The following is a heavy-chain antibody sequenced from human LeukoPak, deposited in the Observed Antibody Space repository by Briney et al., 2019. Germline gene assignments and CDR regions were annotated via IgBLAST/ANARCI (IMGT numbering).Heavy chain of an antibody. J-gene: IGHJ3*02. CDR2: INNDGSIT. D-gene: IGHD1/OR15-1a*01. CDR1: EFTISRYW. CDR3: ARGWNTTPRSGFDI. V-gene: IGHV3-74*01. Sequence: GGSLRLSCAASEFTISRYWMHWVRQAPGKGLVWVSNINNDGSITTYADSVKGRFTISRDNVKNTLFLQMNSLGAEDTALYYCARGWNTTPRSGFDIWGLGTMVTVLS.